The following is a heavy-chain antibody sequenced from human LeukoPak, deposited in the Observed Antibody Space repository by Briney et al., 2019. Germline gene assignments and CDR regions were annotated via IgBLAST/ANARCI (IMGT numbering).Heavy chain of an antibody. CDR3: AKSGGIFGVVTPKASPKYYFDY. V-gene: IGHV3-23*01. CDR1: GFTFSSYA. CDR2: ISGSGGST. Sequence: GGSLRLSCAASGFTFSSYAMSWVRQAPGKGLEWVSAISGSGGSTYYADSVKRRFTISRDNSKNTLYLQMNSLRAEDTAVYYCAKSGGIFGVVTPKASPKYYFDYWGQGTLVTVSS. J-gene: IGHJ4*02. D-gene: IGHD3-3*01.